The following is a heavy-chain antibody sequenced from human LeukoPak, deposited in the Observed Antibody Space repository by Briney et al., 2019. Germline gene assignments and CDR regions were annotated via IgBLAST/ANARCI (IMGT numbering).Heavy chain of an antibody. V-gene: IGHV3-7*01. Sequence: GGTLRLSCAASGFTFSNYWMSWVRQAPGKGLEWVANIKQDGSEKSYVDSVTGRFIILRDNAKNSLYLQMSSLRAEDTAMYYCARDSAGNDYWGQGTLVTVSS. D-gene: IGHD6-13*01. J-gene: IGHJ4*02. CDR2: IKQDGSEK. CDR1: GFTFSNYW. CDR3: ARDSAGNDY.